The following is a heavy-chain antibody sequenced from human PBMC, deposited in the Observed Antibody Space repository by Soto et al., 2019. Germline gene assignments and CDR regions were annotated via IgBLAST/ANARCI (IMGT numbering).Heavy chain of an antibody. Sequence: GGSLRLSCAASGLSFSNYFMSWVRQAPGKRLEWVSAISGSGPSTYYADSVRGRFTISRDNSKNTLYLQMNSLRAEDTALYYCAKDLASCVGDCYAQFDYWGQGTLVTVSS. V-gene: IGHV3-23*01. CDR2: ISGSGPST. CDR1: GLSFSNYF. D-gene: IGHD2-21*02. J-gene: IGHJ4*02. CDR3: AKDLASCVGDCYAQFDY.